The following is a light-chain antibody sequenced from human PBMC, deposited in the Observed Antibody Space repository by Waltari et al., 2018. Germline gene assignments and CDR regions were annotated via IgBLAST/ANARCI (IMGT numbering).Light chain of an antibody. CDR3: SSYTDVSRV. V-gene: IGLV2-14*01. CDR2: EVN. J-gene: IGLJ3*02. Sequence: QSALTQPASVSGSPGQSITISCTGTSSDVGGYNYVSWYQQHPGKAPKLMIYEVNNRPSGVSNRFSGSKSCNTAALTISGLQAEEEADYYCSSYTDVSRVFGGGTKLTVL. CDR1: SSDVGGYNY.